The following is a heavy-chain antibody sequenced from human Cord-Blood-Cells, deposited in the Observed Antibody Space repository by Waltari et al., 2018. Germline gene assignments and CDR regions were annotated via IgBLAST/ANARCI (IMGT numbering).Heavy chain of an antibody. J-gene: IGHJ4*02. CDR2: INHSGST. D-gene: IGHD3-9*01. Sequence: QVQLQQWGAGLLKPSETLSLTCAVYGGSFSGYYWIWIRQPPVTGLEWIGEINHSGSTNYNPSLKSRVTISVDTSKNQFSLKLSSVTAADTAVYYCARLAPPWYDILTGYYGYFDYWGQGTLVTVSS. V-gene: IGHV4-34*01. CDR3: ARLAPPWYDILTGYYGYFDY. CDR1: GGSFSGYY.